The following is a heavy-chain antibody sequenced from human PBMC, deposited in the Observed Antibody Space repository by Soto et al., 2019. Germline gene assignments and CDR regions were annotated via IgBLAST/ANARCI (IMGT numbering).Heavy chain of an antibody. D-gene: IGHD3-3*01. V-gene: IGHV4-59*13. Sequence: PSETLSLTCKVSGGSMRGYSWSWIRQTPGEGLEWIGYVSHSGRTDYSPSLKNRVTISLDMSKNHFALHVNSVDPADTAVYYCARVAMENYHDMWSGSTSSALDVWGQGXTVTVSS. CDR1: GGSMRGYS. J-gene: IGHJ6*02. CDR3: ARVAMENYHDMWSGSTSSALDV. CDR2: VSHSGRT.